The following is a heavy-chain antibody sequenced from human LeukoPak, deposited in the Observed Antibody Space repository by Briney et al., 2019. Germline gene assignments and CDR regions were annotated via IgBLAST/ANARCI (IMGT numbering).Heavy chain of an antibody. CDR3: ARGRIRNYGYDY. V-gene: IGHV4-59*01. J-gene: IGHJ4*02. CDR2: IYYSGGT. D-gene: IGHD1-7*01. CDR1: GGSISSYY. Sequence: PSETLSLTCTVSGGSISSYYWSWIRQPPGKGLEWIGYIYYSGGTNSNPSLKSPVTISVDTSKNQFSLKLSSVTAADTAVYYCARGRIRNYGYDYWGQGTLVTVSS.